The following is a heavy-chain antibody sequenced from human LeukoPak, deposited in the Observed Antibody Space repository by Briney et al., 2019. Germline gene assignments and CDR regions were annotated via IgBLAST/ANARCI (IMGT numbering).Heavy chain of an antibody. D-gene: IGHD6-19*01. CDR2: IWYDGSNK. V-gene: IGHV3-33*01. CDR3: ARIGSSGWLSWSAFDI. CDR1: GFTFSSYG. J-gene: IGHJ3*02. Sequence: GRSLRLSCAASGFTFSSYGMHWVRQAPGEGLEWVAVIWYDGSNKYYADSVKGRFTISRDNSKNTLYLQMNSLRAEVTAVYYCARIGSSGWLSWSAFDIWGQGTMVTVSS.